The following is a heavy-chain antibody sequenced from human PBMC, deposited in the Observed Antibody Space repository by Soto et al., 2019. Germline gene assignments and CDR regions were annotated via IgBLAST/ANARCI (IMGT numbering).Heavy chain of an antibody. Sequence: QVQLQESGPGLVKPSGTLSLTCAVSGGSISSSNWWSWVRQPPGKGLEWIGEIYHSGSTNYNPSLKSRVTXSXDXXNNQFSLTLSSVTAADTAVYYCARVSGSYYYGMDVWGQGTTVTVSS. D-gene: IGHD3-10*01. CDR1: GGSISSSNW. CDR2: IYHSGST. CDR3: ARVSGSYYYGMDV. V-gene: IGHV4-4*02. J-gene: IGHJ6*02.